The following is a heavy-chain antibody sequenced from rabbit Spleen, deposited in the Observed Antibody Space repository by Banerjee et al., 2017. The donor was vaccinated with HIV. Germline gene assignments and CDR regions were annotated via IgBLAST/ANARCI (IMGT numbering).Heavy chain of an antibody. J-gene: IGHJ4*01. Sequence: QQQLEESGGGLVKPEGSLTLTCKASGFFFSDRDVMCWVRQAPGKGLEWIACVYAGSSGSTYSATWAKGRFTISKTPSTTVTLQMTSLTAADTATYFCARRNIGNYGNYAGAFNLWGPGTLVTVS. D-gene: IGHD4-2*01. CDR2: VYAGSSGST. V-gene: IGHV1S45*01. CDR1: GFFFSDRDV. CDR3: ARRNIGNYGNYAGAFNL.